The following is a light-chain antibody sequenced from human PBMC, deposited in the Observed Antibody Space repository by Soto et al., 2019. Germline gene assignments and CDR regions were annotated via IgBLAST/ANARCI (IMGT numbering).Light chain of an antibody. CDR1: QSIRNF. V-gene: IGKV1-39*01. CDR3: QQTFTSPGS. J-gene: IGKJ3*01. Sequence: DIQMTQSPSSLSASVGDRVKISCRASQSIRNFVNWYQQKPGKAPKLPIYASFYLQSGVPSRFSGSGSGTDFTLTISGLEPDDFATYYCQQTFTSPGSFGPGTKVDIK. CDR2: ASF.